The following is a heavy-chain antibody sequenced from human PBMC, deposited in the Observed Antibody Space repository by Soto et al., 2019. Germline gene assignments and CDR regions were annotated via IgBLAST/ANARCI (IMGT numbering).Heavy chain of an antibody. CDR3: ARDFREYYYDSSGYYSPLDY. D-gene: IGHD3-22*01. V-gene: IGHV1-46*01. CDR2: INPSGGST. J-gene: IGHJ4*02. Sequence: ASVKVSCKASGYTFTSYYMHWVRQVPGQGLEWMGIINPSGGSTSYAQKFQGRVTMTRDTSTSTVYMELSSLRSEDTAVYYCARDFREYYYDSSGYYSPLDYWGQGTLVTVSS. CDR1: GYTFTSYY.